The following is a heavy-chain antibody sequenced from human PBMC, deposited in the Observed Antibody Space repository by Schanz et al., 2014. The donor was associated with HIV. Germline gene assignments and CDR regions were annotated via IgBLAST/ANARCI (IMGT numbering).Heavy chain of an antibody. Sequence: QVQLVQSGAEVKSPGASVKVSCRASGYSFTDHYIHWVRQAPGQGLEWMGWINPSGGGTSYAQPLYGRFTLTRDKSTNSVYMELSSLRSDDTAVYFCAREDSFTGNYYHHWYLDFWGRGTPVTVSS. CDR3: AREDSFTGNYYHHWYLDF. V-gene: IGHV1-46*04. CDR2: INPSGGGT. CDR1: GYSFTDHY. J-gene: IGHJ2*01. D-gene: IGHD3-22*01.